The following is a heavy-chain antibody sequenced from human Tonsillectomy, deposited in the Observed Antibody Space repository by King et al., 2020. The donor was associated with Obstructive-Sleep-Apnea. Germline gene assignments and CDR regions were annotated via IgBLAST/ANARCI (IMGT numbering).Heavy chain of an antibody. V-gene: IGHV3-48*04. CDR2: ISSSSSTI. D-gene: IGHD6-13*01. J-gene: IGHJ5*02. Sequence: VQLVESGGGLVQPGGSLRLSCAASGFTFSSYNMNWVRQAPGKGLEWVSYISSSSSTIYYADSVKGRFTISRDNAKNSLYLQMNSLRAEDTAVYYCARDQGQQLVRSWFDPWGQGTLVTVSS. CDR1: GFTFSSYN. CDR3: ARDQGQQLVRSWFDP.